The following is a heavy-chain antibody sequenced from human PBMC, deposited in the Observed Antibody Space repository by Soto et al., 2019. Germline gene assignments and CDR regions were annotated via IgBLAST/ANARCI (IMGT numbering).Heavy chain of an antibody. CDR1: GYTFTSYA. D-gene: IGHD2-2*01. CDR2: INAYNGNT. V-gene: IGHV1-3*01. CDR3: ARDLNCSSTSCYVPDYYYYYMDV. Sequence: ASVKVSCKSSGYTFTSYAMHCVRQAPGQRLEWMGWINAYNGNTKYSQKLQGRVTMTRDTSTSTAYMELRSLRSDDTAVYYCARDLNCSSTSCYVPDYYYYYMDVWGKGTTVTVSS. J-gene: IGHJ6*03.